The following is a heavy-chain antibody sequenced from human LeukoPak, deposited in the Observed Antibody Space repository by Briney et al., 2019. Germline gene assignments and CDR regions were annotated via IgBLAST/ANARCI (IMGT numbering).Heavy chain of an antibody. J-gene: IGHJ4*02. CDR1: GYTFTTYW. Sequence: GESLKISCKGSGYTFTTYWIGWVRQMPGKGLEWMGIIYPGDSDPRYSPSFQGQVTISADKSISTAYLQLSSLKASDSAMYYCVRHGLGSSWFGFDYWGQGTLVTVSS. CDR2: IYPGDSDP. D-gene: IGHD6-13*01. CDR3: VRHGLGSSWFGFDY. V-gene: IGHV5-51*01.